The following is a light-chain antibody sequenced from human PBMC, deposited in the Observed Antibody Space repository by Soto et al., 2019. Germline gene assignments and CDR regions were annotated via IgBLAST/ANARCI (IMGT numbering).Light chain of an antibody. CDR1: QRISNW. CDR2: AAS. CDR3: QQSYSSPWT. V-gene: IGKV1-39*01. Sequence: DVQMTQSPSTLSASVGDRVTITCRASQRISNWLAWYQQKPGKAPKLQIYAASNLQSGVPSRFSGSGSGTDFTLTIRSLQPEDFATYFCQQSYSSPWTFGQGTKVEIK. J-gene: IGKJ1*01.